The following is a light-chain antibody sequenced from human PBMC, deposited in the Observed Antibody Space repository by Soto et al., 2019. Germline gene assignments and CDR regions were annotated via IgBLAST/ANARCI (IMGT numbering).Light chain of an antibody. CDR1: QGISGS. CDR2: AAS. CDR3: QQYNSYSLT. V-gene: IGKV1-9*01. Sequence: DIQLTQSPSFLSASVGDRVTITCRASQGISGSLAWYQQKQGKAPKLLIYAASTLQTGVPSRFSGSGSGTEFTLTISSLQPDDFATYYCQQYNSYSLTFGQGTKVEIK. J-gene: IGKJ1*01.